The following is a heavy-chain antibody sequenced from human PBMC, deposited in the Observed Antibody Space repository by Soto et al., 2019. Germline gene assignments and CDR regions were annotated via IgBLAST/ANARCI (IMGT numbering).Heavy chain of an antibody. Sequence: QVQLVQSGAEVKKPGASVKVSCKASGDTFTDYYIHWVRQAPGQGLEWMGTVNPSGGHTTYAQHXRRXXTXTRDPSTSTPYLARTSLTSEDTAVYYCARGGHVVVVTAALAFWGQGTLVTVSS. V-gene: IGHV1-46*01. CDR2: VNPSGGHT. D-gene: IGHD2-21*02. CDR3: ARGGHVVVVTAALAF. J-gene: IGHJ4*02. CDR1: GDTFTDYY.